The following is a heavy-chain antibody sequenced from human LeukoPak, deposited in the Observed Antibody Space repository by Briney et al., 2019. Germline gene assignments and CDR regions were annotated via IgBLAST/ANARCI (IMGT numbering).Heavy chain of an antibody. D-gene: IGHD3-16*01. Sequence: GGSLRLSCAASGFTFSSYAMSWVRQAPGKGLEWVSVITGSGDITYSADSVKGRFTISRDNAKNSLYLQMNSLRAEDTAVYYCARVRDGLGEYWGQGTLVTVSS. CDR2: ITGSGDIT. V-gene: IGHV3-23*01. J-gene: IGHJ4*02. CDR1: GFTFSSYA. CDR3: ARVRDGLGEY.